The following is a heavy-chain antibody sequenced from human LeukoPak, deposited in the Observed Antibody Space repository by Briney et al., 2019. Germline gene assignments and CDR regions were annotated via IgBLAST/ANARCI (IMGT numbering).Heavy chain of an antibody. CDR2: ISWNSGSI. V-gene: IGHV3-9*01. CDR3: AKDHRALYYYDSSGYFDAFDI. CDR1: GFTFDDYA. J-gene: IGHJ3*02. Sequence: GGSLRLSCAASGFTFDDYAMHWVRQAPGKGLEWVSGISWNSGSIGYADSVKGRSTISRDNAKNSLYLQMNSLRAEDTALYYCAKDHRALYYYDSSGYFDAFDIWGQGTMVTVSS. D-gene: IGHD3-22*01.